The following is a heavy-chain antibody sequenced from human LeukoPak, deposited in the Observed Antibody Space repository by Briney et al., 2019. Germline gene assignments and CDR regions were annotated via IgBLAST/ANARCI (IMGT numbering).Heavy chain of an antibody. Sequence: GASVKVSCKASGYTFTSYAMHWVRQAPGQRLEWMGWINAGNGNTKYSQKFQGRVTITADESTSTAYMELSSLRSEDTAVYYCARVVGPDYYDSSGYYFQAFDIWGQGTMVTVSS. V-gene: IGHV1-3*01. J-gene: IGHJ3*02. CDR1: GYTFTSYA. CDR2: INAGNGNT. CDR3: ARVVGPDYYDSSGYYFQAFDI. D-gene: IGHD3-22*01.